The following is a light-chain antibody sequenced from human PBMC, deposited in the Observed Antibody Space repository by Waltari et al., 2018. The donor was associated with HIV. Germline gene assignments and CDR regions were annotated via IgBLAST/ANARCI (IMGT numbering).Light chain of an antibody. J-gene: IGLJ2*01. CDR3: QTTDTNGVVV. CDR1: AFPSRY. Sequence: SSALTQTPSVSVSPGQTATITCSGEAFPSRYALWCHQRAGQAPSLVIYQDHKRPSGIPDRVSGSSSGTVLTLTISGVQTEDEGDYYCQTTDTNGVVVFGGGTKVTVL. V-gene: IGLV3-25*03. CDR2: QDH.